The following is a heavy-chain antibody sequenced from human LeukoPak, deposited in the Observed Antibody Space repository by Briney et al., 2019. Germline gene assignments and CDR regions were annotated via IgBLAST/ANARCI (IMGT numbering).Heavy chain of an antibody. CDR2: IYYSGST. CDR3: ARDPGDYPYYYYYYGMDV. V-gene: IGHV4-39*07. Sequence: SETLSLTCTVSGGSISSSSYYWGWIRQPPGKGLEWIGSIYYSGSTYYNPSLKSRVTISVDTSKNQFSLKLSSVTAADTAVYYCARDPGDYPYYYYYYGMDVWGQGTTVTVSS. J-gene: IGHJ6*02. CDR1: GGSISSSSYY. D-gene: IGHD4-17*01.